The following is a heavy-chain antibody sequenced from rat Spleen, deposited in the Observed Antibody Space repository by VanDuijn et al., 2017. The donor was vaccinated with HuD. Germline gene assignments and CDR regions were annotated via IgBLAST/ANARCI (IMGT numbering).Heavy chain of an antibody. CDR2: MWSGGST. Sequence: EVQLKESGPGLVQPSQTLSLTCTVSGFSLTDYSVHWVRQPPGKGLEWMGVMWSGGSTAYNSALKSRLSISRDTSKSQVFLKMNSLQTEDTAIYYCTRAGANYGGYSAVMDAWGQGASVTVSS. J-gene: IGHJ4*01. CDR1: GFSLTDYS. D-gene: IGHD1-11*01. V-gene: IGHV2S63*01. CDR3: TRAGANYGGYSAVMDA.